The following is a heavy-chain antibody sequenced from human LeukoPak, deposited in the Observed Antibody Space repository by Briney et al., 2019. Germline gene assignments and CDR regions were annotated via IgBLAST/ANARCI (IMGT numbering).Heavy chain of an antibody. Sequence: GGSLRLSCAASGFTFSSYAMSWVRQAPGKGLEWVSAISGSGGSTYYADSVKGRFTISRDNSKNTLYLQMNSLRAEDTAVYYCAKSHRGYSYGLPEYYFDYWGQGTLVTVSS. V-gene: IGHV3-23*01. CDR1: GFTFSSYA. CDR3: AKSHRGYSYGLPEYYFDY. CDR2: ISGSGGST. J-gene: IGHJ4*02. D-gene: IGHD5-18*01.